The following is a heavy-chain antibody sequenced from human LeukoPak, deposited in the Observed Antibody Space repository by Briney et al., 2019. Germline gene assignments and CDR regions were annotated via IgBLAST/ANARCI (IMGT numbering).Heavy chain of an antibody. CDR2: ISGSGGST. D-gene: IGHD6-13*01. J-gene: IGHJ4*02. CDR1: GFTFSSYA. Sequence: PRGSPTVSCAASGFTFSSYAMSWVRQAPGKGLEWVSAISGSGGSTYYADSVKGRFTISRDNSKNTLYLQMNSLRAEDTAVYYCAKDHPELLFTGAAGTGLDYWGQGTVGTASS. CDR3: AKDHPELLFTGAAGTGLDY. V-gene: IGHV3-23*01.